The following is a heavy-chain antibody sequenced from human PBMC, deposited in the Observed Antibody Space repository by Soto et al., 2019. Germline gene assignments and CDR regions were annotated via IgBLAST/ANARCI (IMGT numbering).Heavy chain of an antibody. CDR1: GGTFSSYA. D-gene: IGHD3-22*01. CDR3: ARAGYDSSGSQYYFDY. V-gene: IGHV1-69*13. Sequence: SVKVSCKASGGTFSSYAISWVRQAPGQGLEWMGGIIPIFGTANYAQKFQGRVTITADESTSTAYMELSSLRSEDTAVYYCARAGYDSSGSQYYFDYWGQGTLVTVSS. CDR2: IIPIFGTA. J-gene: IGHJ4*02.